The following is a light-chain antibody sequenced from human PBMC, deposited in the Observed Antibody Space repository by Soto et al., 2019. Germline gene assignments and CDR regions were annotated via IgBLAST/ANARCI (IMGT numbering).Light chain of an antibody. CDR3: SSYTSSSVV. J-gene: IGLJ2*01. V-gene: IGLV2-14*01. CDR2: DVS. CDR1: SSDVGGYNY. Sequence: QSVLTQPACVSGSPGQSITISCTGTSSDVGGYNYVSWYQQHPGKAPKLMIYDVSNRPSGVSNRFSGSKSGNTASLTISGLQAEDEADYYCSSYTSSSVVFGGGTQLTVL.